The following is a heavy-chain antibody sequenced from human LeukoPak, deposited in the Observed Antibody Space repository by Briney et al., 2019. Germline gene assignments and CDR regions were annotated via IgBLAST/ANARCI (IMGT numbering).Heavy chain of an antibody. CDR3: ARERSGSYSSDAFDI. J-gene: IGHJ3*02. CDR2: INPNSGGT. CDR1: GYPFTTYD. D-gene: IGHD1-26*01. Sequence: ASVKVSCKASGYPFTTYDINWVRQAPGQGLEWMGWINPNSGGTNYAQKFQGRVTMTRDTSISTAYMELSRLRSDDTAVYYCARERSGSYSSDAFDIWGQGTMVTVSS. V-gene: IGHV1-2*02.